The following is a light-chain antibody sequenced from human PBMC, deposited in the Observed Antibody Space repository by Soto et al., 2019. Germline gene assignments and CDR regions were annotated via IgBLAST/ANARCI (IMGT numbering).Light chain of an antibody. CDR2: QAS. J-gene: IGKJ1*01. V-gene: IGKV1-5*03. CDR1: RSLQTW. Sequence: IQMTQSPSTLSASVGDRVTITCRASRSLQTWLAWYQQKPGQAPKLLMYQASSLESGVPSRFSASGSGTEFTLTISSLQPDDVATSYCQRYTCLWTFGPGTKVEI. CDR3: QRYTCLWT.